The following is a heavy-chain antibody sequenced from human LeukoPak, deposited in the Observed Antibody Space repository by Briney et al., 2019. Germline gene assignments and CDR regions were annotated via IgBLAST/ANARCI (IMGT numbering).Heavy chain of an antibody. Sequence: GASVKVSCKASGGTFSSYPITWVRQAPGQGLEWMGIINPSGGSTSYAQKFQGRVTMTRDTSTSTVYMELSSLRSEDTAVYYCARDSRIAAAGLLYYYYYYGMDVWGQGTTVTVSS. CDR3: ARDSRIAAAGLLYYYYYYGMDV. CDR1: GGTFSSYP. V-gene: IGHV1-46*01. D-gene: IGHD6-13*01. CDR2: INPSGGST. J-gene: IGHJ6*02.